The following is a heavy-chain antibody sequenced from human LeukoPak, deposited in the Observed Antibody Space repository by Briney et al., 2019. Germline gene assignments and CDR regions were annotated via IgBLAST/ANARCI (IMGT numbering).Heavy chain of an antibody. V-gene: IGHV3-48*01. CDR1: GFTFSSYS. D-gene: IGHD2-2*02. CDR3: ARVPHCSSTSCYSDYFDY. J-gene: IGHJ4*02. CDR2: ISSSSSTI. Sequence: PGGSLRLSCAASGFTFSSYSMSWVRQAPGKGLEWVSYISSSSSTIYYADSVKGRFTISRDNAKNSLYLQMNSLRAEDTAVYYCARVPHCSSTSCYSDYFDYWGQGTLVTVSS.